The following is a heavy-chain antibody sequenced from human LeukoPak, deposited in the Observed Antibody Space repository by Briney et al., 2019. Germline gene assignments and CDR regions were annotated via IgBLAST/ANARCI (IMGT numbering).Heavy chain of an antibody. CDR1: GGSFSGYY. Sequence: SETLSLTCAVYGGSFSGYYWSWIRQPPGKGLEWIGEINHSGSTNYNPSLKSRVTISVDTSKNQFSLKLSSVTAADTAVYYCARISKYQLLWGGENYYYYMDVWGKGTTVTISS. CDR3: ARISKYQLLWGGENYYYYMDV. D-gene: IGHD2-2*01. V-gene: IGHV4-34*01. J-gene: IGHJ6*03. CDR2: INHSGST.